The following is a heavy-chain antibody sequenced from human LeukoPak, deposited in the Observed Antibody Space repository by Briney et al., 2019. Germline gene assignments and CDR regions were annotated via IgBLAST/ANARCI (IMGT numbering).Heavy chain of an antibody. CDR2: IYHSGST. V-gene: IGHV4-39*07. CDR1: GGSISSGPYY. J-gene: IGHJ3*02. Sequence: SETLSLTCTVSGGSISSGPYYWGSIRQPPGKGLEWIGSIYHSGSTYYNPSLKSRVTKSVDTSKNQFSLKVTSVTAADTAVYYCARSRYGPGAFDIWGQGTMVTVSS. D-gene: IGHD3-10*01. CDR3: ARSRYGPGAFDI.